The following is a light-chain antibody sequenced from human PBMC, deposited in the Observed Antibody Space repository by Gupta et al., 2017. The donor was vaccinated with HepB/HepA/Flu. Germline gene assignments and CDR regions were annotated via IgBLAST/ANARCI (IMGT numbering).Light chain of an antibody. CDR1: QSIANY. CDR3: QQRGNWPT. Sequence: IVLTLSLAPLSLSPGERATLSCRPSQSIANYLAWFQQKPGQAPRLLIYEASTRATGIPARFSGGGSGTDFTLTISSLEPEDFAVYYCQQRGNWPTFGGGTRVEVK. V-gene: IGKV3-11*01. J-gene: IGKJ4*01. CDR2: EAS.